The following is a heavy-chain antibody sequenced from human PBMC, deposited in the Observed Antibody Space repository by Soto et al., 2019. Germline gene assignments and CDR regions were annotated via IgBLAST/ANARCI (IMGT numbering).Heavy chain of an antibody. V-gene: IGHV1-69*02. D-gene: IGHD2-15*01. J-gene: IGHJ4*02. CDR3: AGLGGGGNDFDY. CDR2: IIPILGIT. CDR1: GGSFSSNS. Sequence: VQLVQSGADVKKPGSSVKVSCKASGGSFSSNSISWVRQAPGQGLEWMGRIIPILGITNTAPNFQGRIAITADKSTTTAYRELIGQPSEDWAGYYCAGLGGGGNDFDYWGQGTLVTASS.